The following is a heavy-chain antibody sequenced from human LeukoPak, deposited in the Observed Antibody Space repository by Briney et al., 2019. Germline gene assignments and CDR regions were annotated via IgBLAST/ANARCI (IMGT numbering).Heavy chain of an antibody. Sequence: SETLSLTCTVSGGSISSYYWSWIRQPAGKGLEWIGRIYTSGSTNYNPSLKSRVTMSVDTSKNQFSLKLSSVTAADTAVYYCARSAITMVRGVITPSPFDYWGQGTLVTVSS. CDR2: IYTSGST. J-gene: IGHJ4*02. CDR3: ARSAITMVRGVITPSPFDY. V-gene: IGHV4-4*07. CDR1: GGSISSYY. D-gene: IGHD3-10*01.